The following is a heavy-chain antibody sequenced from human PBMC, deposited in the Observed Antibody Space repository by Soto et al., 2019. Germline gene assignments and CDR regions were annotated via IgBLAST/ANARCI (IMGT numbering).Heavy chain of an antibody. CDR1: GYTFSSYG. CDR2: ISAYNGKT. V-gene: IGHV1-18*04. Sequence: ASVKVSCKASGYTFSSYGVSWVRQAPGQGLEWMGWISAYNGKTNYAQKFQGRLTMTTDTSTNTAYMEVRSLRSDDTAVYYCARATGYIDHSPSVGWFDPWGQGTLVTVSS. CDR3: ARATGYIDHSPSVGWFDP. D-gene: IGHD1-1*01. J-gene: IGHJ5*02.